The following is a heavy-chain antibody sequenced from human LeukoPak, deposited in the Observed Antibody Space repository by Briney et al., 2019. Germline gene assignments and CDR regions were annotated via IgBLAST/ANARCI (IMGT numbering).Heavy chain of an antibody. CDR2: KSYDGSNK. J-gene: IGHJ4*02. V-gene: IGHV3-30-3*01. CDR3: ARDPNYYDSSGYYSTYFDY. CDR1: GFTFSSFA. Sequence: GGSLRLSCAASGFTFSSFAMHWVRQAPGKGLEWVAVKSYDGSNKYYADSVKGRFTISRDNSKNTLYLQMNSLRAEDTSVYYCARDPNYYDSSGYYSTYFDYWGQGTLVTVSS. D-gene: IGHD3-22*01.